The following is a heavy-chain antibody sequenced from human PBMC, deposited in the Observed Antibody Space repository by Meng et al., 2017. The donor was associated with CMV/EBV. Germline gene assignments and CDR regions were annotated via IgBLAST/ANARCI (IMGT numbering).Heavy chain of an antibody. Sequence: ASVQVSCKASGYTFTSYYMHWVRQAPGQGLEWMGIINPSGGSTSYAQKFQGRVTMTRDTYTSTVYMELSSLRSEDTAVYYCARGFGHIKPDIVVVPAAMKHYYYYGMDVWGQGTTVTVSS. D-gene: IGHD2-2*01. CDR3: ARGFGHIKPDIVVVPAAMKHYYYYGMDV. J-gene: IGHJ6*02. V-gene: IGHV1-46*01. CDR2: INPSGGST. CDR1: GYTFTSYY.